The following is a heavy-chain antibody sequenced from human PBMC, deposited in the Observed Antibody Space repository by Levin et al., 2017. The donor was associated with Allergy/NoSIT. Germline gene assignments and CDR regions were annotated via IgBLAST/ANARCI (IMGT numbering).Heavy chain of an antibody. D-gene: IGHD5-12*01. J-gene: IGHJ4*02. V-gene: IGHV4-34*01. CDR2: INHSGST. CDR1: GGSFSGYY. Sequence: SETLSLTCVVYGGSFSGYYWSWIRQPPGKGLEWIGEINHSGSTNYNPSLKSRVTISVDTSKNQFSLKLRSVTAADTAVYYCARGSGYGDYWGQGTLVTVSS. CDR3: ARGSGYGDY.